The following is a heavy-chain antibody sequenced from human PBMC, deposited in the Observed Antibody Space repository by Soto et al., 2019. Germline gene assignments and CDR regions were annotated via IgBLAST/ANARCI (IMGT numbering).Heavy chain of an antibody. Sequence: EVQLVESGGNLVQPGGSLRLSCAASGFTFSSYWMNWVRQAPGKGLEWVANINQDGNEDNLLDSVKGRFTISRDNAKNSLFLQMNSLRVDDTAVYYCARTGDGHHDFLDYWGQGALVSVSS. CDR1: GFTFSSYW. V-gene: IGHV3-7*01. J-gene: IGHJ4*02. CDR3: ARTGDGHHDFLDY. CDR2: INQDGNED. D-gene: IGHD1-1*01.